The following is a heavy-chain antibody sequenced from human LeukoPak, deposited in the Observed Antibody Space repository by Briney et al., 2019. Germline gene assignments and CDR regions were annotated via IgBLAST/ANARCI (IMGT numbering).Heavy chain of an antibody. CDR3: ARPYSSSSEWYFDL. J-gene: IGHJ2*01. CDR2: IYHSGGT. V-gene: IGHV4-38-2*01. Sequence: SETLSLTCAVSGYSISSGYYWVWIRQPPGKGLEWIGSIYHSGGTYYNPSLKSRVTISVDTSKNEFSLKLSSVTAADTAVYYCARPYSSSSEWYFDLWGRGTLVTVSS. CDR1: GYSISSGYY. D-gene: IGHD6-6*01.